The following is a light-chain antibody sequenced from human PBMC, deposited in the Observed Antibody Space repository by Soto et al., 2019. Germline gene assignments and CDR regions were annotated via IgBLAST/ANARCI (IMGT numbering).Light chain of an antibody. CDR1: QYVTDY. CDR3: PRRSNWPPCS. J-gene: IGKJ1*01. CDR2: DSS. V-gene: IGKV3-11*01. Sequence: EIVLTQSPATLSLSPGERATLSCRASQYVTDYLVSYQHKPGQAPRLLIYDSSKMATGIPARFSGSGSGTDFTLTISSLGPEDFAVYYCPRRSNWPPCSFGHGTKVEIK.